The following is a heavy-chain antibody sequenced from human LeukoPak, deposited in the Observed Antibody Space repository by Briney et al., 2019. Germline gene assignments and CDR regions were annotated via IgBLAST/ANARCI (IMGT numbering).Heavy chain of an antibody. CDR2: INPSGGST. D-gene: IGHD6-13*01. J-gene: IGHJ6*02. Sequence: ASAKVSCKASGYTFTSYYMHWVRQAPGQGLEWMGIINPSGGSTSYAQKFQGRVTMTTDTSTSTAYMELRSLRSDDTAVYYCAREVAEQLGGMDVWGQGTTVTVSS. CDR3: AREVAEQLGGMDV. CDR1: GYTFTSYY. V-gene: IGHV1-46*01.